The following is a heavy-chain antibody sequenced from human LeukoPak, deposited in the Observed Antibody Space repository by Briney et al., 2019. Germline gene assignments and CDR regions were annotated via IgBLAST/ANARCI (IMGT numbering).Heavy chain of an antibody. Sequence: GGSLRLSCAASGFTFSSYGMSWVRQAPGKGREWVSAISGSGGSPYYAYSVKGRFTISRDNSKKTLYLQMNSLRAEDTAVYYCAKSRGDYAYYYYSYMDVWGKGTTVTISS. CDR3: AKSRGDYAYYYYSYMDV. CDR2: ISGSGGSP. J-gene: IGHJ6*03. D-gene: IGHD4-17*01. V-gene: IGHV3-23*01. CDR1: GFTFSSYG.